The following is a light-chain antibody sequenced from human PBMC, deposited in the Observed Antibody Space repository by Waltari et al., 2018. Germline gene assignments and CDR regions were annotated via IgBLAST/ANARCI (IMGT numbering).Light chain of an antibody. J-gene: IGLJ2*01. V-gene: IGLV3-25*03. CDR1: ALSKQY. CDR3: QSADSSGTYVV. CDR2: RDN. Sequence: SYELTQPPSVSVSPGQTARITCSADALSKQYAYWYQQKPGQAPVLAMYRDNERPSGFPERFSGSSSGTTVTLTISGVQAEDEADYYCQSADSSGTYVVFGGGTKLTVL.